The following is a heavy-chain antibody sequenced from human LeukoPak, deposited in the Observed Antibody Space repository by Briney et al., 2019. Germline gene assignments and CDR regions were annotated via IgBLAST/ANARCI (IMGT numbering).Heavy chain of an antibody. V-gene: IGHV3-15*01. D-gene: IGHD3-22*01. Sequence: GGSLRLSCAASGFTFSGSAMHWVRQASGKGLEWVGRIKSKTDGGTTDYAAPVKGRFTISRDDSKNTLYLQMNSLKTEDTAVYYCTTARTYYYDSSGYYYEAVDDYWGQGTLVTVSS. CDR2: IKSKTDGGTT. J-gene: IGHJ4*02. CDR1: GFTFSGSA. CDR3: TTARTYYYDSSGYYYEAVDDY.